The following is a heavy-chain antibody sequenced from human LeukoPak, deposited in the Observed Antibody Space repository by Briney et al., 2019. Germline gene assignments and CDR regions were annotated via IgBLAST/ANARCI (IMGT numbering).Heavy chain of an antibody. Sequence: NPSETLSFTCAVYGGSFSGYYWSWIRQPPGKGLEWIGEINHSGSTNYNPSLKSRVTISVDTSKNQFSLKLSSVTAADTAVYYCARGPVYCSGGSCYVMDPWGQGTLVTVSS. V-gene: IGHV4-34*01. CDR1: GGSFSGYY. J-gene: IGHJ5*02. CDR2: INHSGST. CDR3: ARGPVYCSGGSCYVMDP. D-gene: IGHD2-15*01.